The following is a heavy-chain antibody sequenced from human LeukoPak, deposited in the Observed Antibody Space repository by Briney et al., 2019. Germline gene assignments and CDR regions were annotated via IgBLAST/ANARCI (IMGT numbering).Heavy chain of an antibody. CDR2: ISYNGRNK. CDR3: AREAEALDY. Sequence: PGGSLRLSCAASAFTFSSYALHWVRQAPGKGLEWVALISYNGRNKYYADSVKGRFTISGDNSKNTLYLQMNSLRGEDTAVYYCAREAEALDYWGQRTLVTVSS. D-gene: IGHD6-25*01. J-gene: IGHJ4*02. CDR1: AFTFSSYA. V-gene: IGHV3-30*04.